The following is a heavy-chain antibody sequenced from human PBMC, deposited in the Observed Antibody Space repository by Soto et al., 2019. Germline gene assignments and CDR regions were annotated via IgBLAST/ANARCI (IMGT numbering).Heavy chain of an antibody. V-gene: IGHV4-30-4*01. CDR1: GGSISSGDYY. CDR3: ARSQLRYFDWLSKDY. CDR2: IYYSGST. D-gene: IGHD3-9*01. Sequence: SETLSLTCTVSGGSISSGDYYWSWIRQPPGKGLEWIGYIYYSGSTYYNPSLKSRVTISVDTSKNQFSLKLSSVTAADTAVYYCARSQLRYFDWLSKDYWGQGTLVTVSS. J-gene: IGHJ4*02.